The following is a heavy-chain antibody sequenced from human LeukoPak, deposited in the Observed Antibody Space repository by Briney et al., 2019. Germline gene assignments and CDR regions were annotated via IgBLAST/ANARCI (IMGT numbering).Heavy chain of an antibody. CDR1: GFTFSSYS. J-gene: IGHJ5*02. CDR2: ISSSSSTI. CDR3: AKDREYQLLSGNWFDP. Sequence: PGGSLRLSCAASGFTFSSYSMNWVRQAPGKGLEWVSYISSSSSTIYYADSVKGRFTISRDNSKNTLYLQMNSLRAEDTAVYYCAKDREYQLLSGNWFDPWGQGTLVTVSS. V-gene: IGHV3-48*01. D-gene: IGHD2-2*01.